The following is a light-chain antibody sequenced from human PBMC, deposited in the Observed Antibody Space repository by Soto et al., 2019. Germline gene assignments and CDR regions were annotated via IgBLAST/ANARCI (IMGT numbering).Light chain of an antibody. CDR1: QSIRNS. CDR3: QQYNNWPPRT. CDR2: GAS. V-gene: IGKV3-15*01. Sequence: EIVMTQSPASLSVSPGETATLSCRASQSIRNSLAWYQQKPGQAPSLVIYGASTRATGIPARFSGSGSGTEITLTISSLQSEDSALYYCQQYNNWPPRTFGQGTKLEIK. J-gene: IGKJ2*01.